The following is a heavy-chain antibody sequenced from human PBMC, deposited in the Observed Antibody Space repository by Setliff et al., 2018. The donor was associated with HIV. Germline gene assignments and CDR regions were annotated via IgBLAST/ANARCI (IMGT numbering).Heavy chain of an antibody. D-gene: IGHD3-10*01. CDR1: GYTFTSYY. CDR3: AREGSPIYYFDY. J-gene: IGHJ4*02. CDR2: INPFGGTT. Sequence: GASVKVSCKASGYTFTSYYMHWVRQAPGQGLEWMGIINPFGGTTTYAQKFQGRVTMTRDTSISTAYMEVSSLRSDDTAVYYCAREGSPIYYFDYWSQGTLVTVSS. V-gene: IGHV1-46*01.